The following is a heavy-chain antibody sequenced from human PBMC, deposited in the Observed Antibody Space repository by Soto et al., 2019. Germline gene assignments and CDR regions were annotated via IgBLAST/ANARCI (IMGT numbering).Heavy chain of an antibody. D-gene: IGHD3-10*01. Sequence: PSETLSLTCAVYGGSFSGYYWSWIRQPPGKGLEWIGEINHSGSTNYNPSLKSRVTILVDTSKNQFSLKLSSVTAADTAVYYCARQVPRGVVWFDPWGRGTLVTVSS. CDR2: INHSGST. CDR3: ARQVPRGVVWFDP. CDR1: GGSFSGYY. V-gene: IGHV4-34*01. J-gene: IGHJ5*02.